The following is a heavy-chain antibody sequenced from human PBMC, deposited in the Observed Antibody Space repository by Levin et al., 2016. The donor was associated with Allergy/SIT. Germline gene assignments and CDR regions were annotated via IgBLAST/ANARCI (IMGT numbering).Heavy chain of an antibody. D-gene: IGHD1-14*01. J-gene: IGHJ4*02. CDR1: GLTFSTSS. CDR2: ITGSGGST. CDR3: AKYANHYFDY. Sequence: LSLTCAASGLTFSTSSMNWIRQAPGKGLEWVSSITGSGGSTYYADSVKGRFTISRDNSKDTLYLQMSSLRAEDTAVYYCAKYANHYFDYWGQGTPVTVSS. V-gene: IGHV3-23*01.